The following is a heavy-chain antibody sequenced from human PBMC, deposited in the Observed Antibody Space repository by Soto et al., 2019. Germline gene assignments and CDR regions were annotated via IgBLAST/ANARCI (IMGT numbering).Heavy chain of an antibody. J-gene: IGHJ4*02. CDR2: ISTDGSLI. CDR1: GFTFDDNG. V-gene: IGHV3-74*01. Sequence: GGSLRLSCAASGFTFDDNGMSWVRPAPGKGLVWISRISTDGSLIGFADSVKGRFTASRDSAKNTVYLQMNNLRAEDTAVYYCVRDRTTFTLFDYWGQGTLVTVSS. CDR3: VRDRTTFTLFDY. D-gene: IGHD1-1*01.